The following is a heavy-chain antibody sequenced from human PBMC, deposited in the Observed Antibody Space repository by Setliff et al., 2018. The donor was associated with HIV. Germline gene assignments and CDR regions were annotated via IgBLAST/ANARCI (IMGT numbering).Heavy chain of an antibody. V-gene: IGHV4-4*07. J-gene: IGHJ6*03. CDR2: IYTRGNT. CDR1: GGSFSGYH. CDR3: TRDLWGDDYYYNNMDV. D-gene: IGHD2-21*02. Sequence: PSETLSLTCAVYGGSFSGYHWSWIRQAAGKGLEWIGRIYTRGNTNYNPSLRSRVTMSVDTSKNQFSLKVTSVTAADTAVYYCTRDLWGDDYYYNNMDVWGKGTTVTVSS.